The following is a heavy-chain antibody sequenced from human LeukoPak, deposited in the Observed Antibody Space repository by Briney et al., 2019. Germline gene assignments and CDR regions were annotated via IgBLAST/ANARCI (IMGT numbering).Heavy chain of an antibody. Sequence: ASVKVSCKASGYTFTSYDINWVRQAPGQGLEWMGWISAYNGNTNYAQKLQGRVTMTTDTSTSTAYMELRSLRSDDTAVYYCARPNPQPDDAFDIWGQGTMVTVSS. V-gene: IGHV1-18*01. CDR1: GYTFTSYD. D-gene: IGHD2-2*01. CDR3: ARPNPQPDDAFDI. J-gene: IGHJ3*02. CDR2: ISAYNGNT.